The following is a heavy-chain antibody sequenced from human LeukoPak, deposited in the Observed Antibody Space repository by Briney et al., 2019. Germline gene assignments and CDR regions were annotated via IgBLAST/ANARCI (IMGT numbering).Heavy chain of an antibody. V-gene: IGHV4-34*01. CDR1: GGSFSGYY. J-gene: IGHJ4*02. Sequence: KPSETLSLTCAVYGGSFSGYYWSWIRQPPGKGLEWIGEINHSGSTNYNPSLKSRVTISVDTSKNQFSLKLSSVTAADTAVYYCARSLNRGPGDYWGQGTLVTVSS. CDR2: INHSGST. CDR3: ARSLNRGPGDY. D-gene: IGHD4/OR15-4a*01.